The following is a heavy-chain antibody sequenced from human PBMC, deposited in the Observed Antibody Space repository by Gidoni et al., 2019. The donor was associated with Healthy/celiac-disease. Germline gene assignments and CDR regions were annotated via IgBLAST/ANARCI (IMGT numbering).Heavy chain of an antibody. Sequence: EVQLLESGGGLVQPGGSLRLSCASSGFTFSSYAMSWVRQAPGKGREWVSAISGSGGSTYYADSVKGRFTISRDNSKNTLYLQMNSLRAEDTAVYYCAKDKTTRSDGADYFDYWGQGTLVTVSS. CDR1: GFTFSSYA. CDR3: AKDKTTRSDGADYFDY. J-gene: IGHJ4*02. CDR2: ISGSGGST. V-gene: IGHV3-23*01. D-gene: IGHD1-1*01.